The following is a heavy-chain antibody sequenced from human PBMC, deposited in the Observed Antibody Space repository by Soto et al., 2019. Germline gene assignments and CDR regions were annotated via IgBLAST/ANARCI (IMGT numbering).Heavy chain of an antibody. Sequence: SETLSLTCAVYGGSFSGYYWSWIRQPPGKGLEWIGEINHSGSTNYNPSLKSRVTISVDTSKNQFSLKLSSVTAADTAVYYCARGRLRYFDWLPLYYFDYWGQGTLVTVSS. J-gene: IGHJ4*02. CDR2: INHSGST. CDR3: ARGRLRYFDWLPLYYFDY. V-gene: IGHV4-34*01. D-gene: IGHD3-9*01. CDR1: GGSFSGYY.